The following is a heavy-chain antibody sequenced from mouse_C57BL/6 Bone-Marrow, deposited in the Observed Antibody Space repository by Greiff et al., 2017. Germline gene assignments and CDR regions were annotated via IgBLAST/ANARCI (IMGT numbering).Heavy chain of an antibody. CDR2: IDPSDSYT. Sequence: QVQLQQPGAELVRPGTSVKLSCKAPGYTFTSYWMHWVKQRPGQGLEWIGGIDPSDSYTNYNQKFKGKATLTVDTSSSTAYMQLSSLTSEDSAVYYCARWYYWGQGTTLTVSS. J-gene: IGHJ2*01. CDR1: GYTFTSYW. V-gene: IGHV1-59*01. CDR3: ARWYY.